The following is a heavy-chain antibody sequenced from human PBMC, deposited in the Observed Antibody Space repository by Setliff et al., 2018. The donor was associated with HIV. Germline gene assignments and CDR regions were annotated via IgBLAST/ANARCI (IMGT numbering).Heavy chain of an antibody. CDR1: GFSVSDNY. CDR2: MFHSGTT. Sequence: GSLRLSCAASGFSVSDNYMSWVRQAPGKGLEWIGSMFHSGTTYYNPSLKSRVTISIDTSKNQFSLKLSSVTAADTAVYYCAKEGGSGTFDYWGQGSLVTVSS. D-gene: IGHD3-10*01. CDR3: AKEGGSGTFDY. V-gene: IGHV4-38-2*01. J-gene: IGHJ4*02.